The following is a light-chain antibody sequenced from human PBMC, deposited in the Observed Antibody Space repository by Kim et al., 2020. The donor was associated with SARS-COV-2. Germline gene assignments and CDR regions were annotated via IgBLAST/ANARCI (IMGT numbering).Light chain of an antibody. J-gene: IGLJ2*01. CDR2: RNN. V-gene: IGLV1-47*01. CDR1: RSNIGSNY. CDR3: AAWDDSLSGPL. Sequence: GQRGTISCSGSRSNIGSNYVYWYQQLPGTAPKLLIYRNNQRPSGVPDRFSGSKSGTSASLAISGLRSEDEADYYCAAWDDSLSGPLFGGGTQLTVL.